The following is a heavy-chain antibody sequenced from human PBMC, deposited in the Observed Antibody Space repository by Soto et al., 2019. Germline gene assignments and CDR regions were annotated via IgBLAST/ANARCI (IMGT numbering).Heavy chain of an antibody. CDR1: GGTFSSYA. V-gene: IGHV1-69*12. CDR2: IIPIFGTA. Sequence: QVQLVQSGAEVKKPGSSVKVSCKASGGTFSSYAISWVRQAPGQGLEWMGGIIPIFGTANYAQKFQGRVTITADESTRTACMELSSLGSEDTAVYYCARESRYCSGGSCYFLPGIDYWGQGTLVTVSS. D-gene: IGHD2-15*01. J-gene: IGHJ4*02. CDR3: ARESRYCSGGSCYFLPGIDY.